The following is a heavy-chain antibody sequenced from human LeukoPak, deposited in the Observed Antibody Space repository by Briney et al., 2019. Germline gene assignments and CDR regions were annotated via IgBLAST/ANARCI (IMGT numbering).Heavy chain of an antibody. J-gene: IGHJ4*02. CDR3: ARVFSSFGVAFDY. CDR1: GGSISSYY. Sequence: SETLSLTCTVSGGSISSYYWSWIRQPPGKGLEWIGYIYTSGSTNYNPSLKSRVTISVDTSKNQFSLKLSSVTAADTAVYYCARVFSSFGVAFDYWGQGTLVTVSS. D-gene: IGHD3-3*01. CDR2: IYTSGST. V-gene: IGHV4-4*09.